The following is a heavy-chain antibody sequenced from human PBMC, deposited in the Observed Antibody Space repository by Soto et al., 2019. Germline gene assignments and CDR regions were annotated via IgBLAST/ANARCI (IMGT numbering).Heavy chain of an antibody. V-gene: IGHV3-11*01. CDR1: GFIFSDYY. CDR3: ARAYYYDSSGYYLP. D-gene: IGHD3-22*01. Sequence: PGGSLRLSCAASGFIFSDYYMNWIRQAPGKGLEWVSYISSSGSTIYYADSVKGRFTISRDNAKNSLYLQMNSLRAEDTAVYYCARAYYYDSSGYYLPWGQGTLVTVSS. CDR2: ISSSGSTI. J-gene: IGHJ5*02.